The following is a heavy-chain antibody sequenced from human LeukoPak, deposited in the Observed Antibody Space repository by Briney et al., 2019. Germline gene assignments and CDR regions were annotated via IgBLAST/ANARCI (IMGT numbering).Heavy chain of an antibody. D-gene: IGHD2-15*01. CDR2: ISYDGSNK. V-gene: IGHV3-30*04. CDR1: AFAFRSYA. J-gene: IGHJ4*02. CDR3: ARADDIVVVVAAMVDY. Sequence: GGSLRRSCAASAFAFRSYAMYWVLQAPGKGLEGVAVISYDGSNKYYADSVKGRFTISRDNSKDMLCLQMNSLRAEDTAVYYCARADDIVVVVAAMVDYWGQGTLVTVSS.